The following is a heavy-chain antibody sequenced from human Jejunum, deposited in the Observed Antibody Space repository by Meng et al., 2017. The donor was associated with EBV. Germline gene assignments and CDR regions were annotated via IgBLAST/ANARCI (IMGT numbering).Heavy chain of an antibody. CDR2: IYNSGST. CDR3: ARNWNF. J-gene: IGHJ4*02. V-gene: IGHV4-61*01. Sequence: QVQRQGSGPGLVKPSETLSLTCTVSGGSVSSGTYYWTWIRQPPGKGLEWIGYIYNSGSTNYNPSLKSRVTISLDTSKNQFSLKLSSVTAADTAMYYCARNWNFWGQGTLVTVSS. D-gene: IGHD1-1*01. CDR1: GGSVSSGTYY.